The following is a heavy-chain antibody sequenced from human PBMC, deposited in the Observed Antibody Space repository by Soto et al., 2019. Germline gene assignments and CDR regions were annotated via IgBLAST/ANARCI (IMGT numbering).Heavy chain of an antibody. CDR3: AKVFSPEGGNYFEY. V-gene: IGHV3-53*01. Sequence: GALRLSCAASGFTVSSNYMSWVRQAPGKGLEWVSVMYSGGSTYYADSVKGRFTISRDISKNTLYLQMDSLRAEDTAVYYCAKVFSPEGGNYFEYWGQGTLVTVSS. CDR1: GFTVSSNY. J-gene: IGHJ4*02. CDR2: MYSGGST.